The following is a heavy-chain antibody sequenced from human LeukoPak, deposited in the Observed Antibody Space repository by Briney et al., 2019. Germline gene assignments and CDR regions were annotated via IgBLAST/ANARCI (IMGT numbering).Heavy chain of an antibody. CDR2: IKQDGSEK. CDR3: YGSGSYFYFDY. Sequence: GGSLRLSCAASGFTFSDYYMSWIRQAPGKGLEWVANIKQDGSEKYYVDSVKGRFTISRDNAKNSLYLQMNSLRAEDTAVYYCYGSGSYFYFDYWGQGTLVTVSS. J-gene: IGHJ4*02. D-gene: IGHD3-10*01. CDR1: GFTFSDYY. V-gene: IGHV3-7*03.